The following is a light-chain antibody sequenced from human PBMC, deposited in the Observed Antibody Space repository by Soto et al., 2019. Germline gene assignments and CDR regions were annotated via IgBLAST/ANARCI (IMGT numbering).Light chain of an antibody. V-gene: IGKV3-20*01. CDR2: GTS. CDR3: QQSGNSRWT. J-gene: IGKJ1*01. Sequence: DIVLTQSPAIPSLSPGERATLACRASQSFNSSYLAWYQQTPGQAPRLLIYGTSNRATGIPDRFSGSGSGTDFTLTISRLEPEDFAVYYCQQSGNSRWTFGQAKKWEIK. CDR1: QSFNSSY.